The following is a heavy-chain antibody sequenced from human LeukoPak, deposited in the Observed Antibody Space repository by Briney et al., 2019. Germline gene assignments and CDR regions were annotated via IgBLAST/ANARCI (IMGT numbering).Heavy chain of an antibody. J-gene: IGHJ6*02. V-gene: IGHV3-30*03. CDR2: ISYDGSNK. Sequence: PGGSLRLSCAASGFTFSSYGMHWVRQAPGKGLEWVAVISYDGSNKYYADSVKGRFTISRDNAKNSLYLQMNSLRAEDTAVYYCAREGYCNGGSCYSESYYYGMDVWGQGTTVTVSS. CDR1: GFTFSSYG. CDR3: AREGYCNGGSCYSESYYYGMDV. D-gene: IGHD2-15*01.